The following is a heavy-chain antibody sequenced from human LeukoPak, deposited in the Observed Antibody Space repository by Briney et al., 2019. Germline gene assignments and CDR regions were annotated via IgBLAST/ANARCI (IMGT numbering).Heavy chain of an antibody. J-gene: IGHJ4*02. Sequence: SDTLSLTCTVSGGPISSNEYFWGWIRQPAGKGLEWIGRIYTSGSTNYNPSLKSRGTMSVDTSKNQFSLKLSSVTAADTAVYYCASLPTVYSRGYLALWGQGTLVTVSS. CDR2: IYTSGST. D-gene: IGHD3-22*01. V-gene: IGHV4-4*07. CDR3: ASLPTVYSRGYLAL. CDR1: GGPISSNEYF.